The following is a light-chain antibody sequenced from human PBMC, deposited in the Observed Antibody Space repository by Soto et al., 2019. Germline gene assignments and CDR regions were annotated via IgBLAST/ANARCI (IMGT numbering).Light chain of an antibody. CDR3: QVRSDWPPFKYT. Sequence: EIVLTQSPATLSLSAGERVTLSCRSSQSVDTMVAWYQQQVGRTPRLLIYETSSRATGVPARFSGSGSGTDFTLTISRLEPEDCAIYFCQVRSDWPPFKYTFGQGTKLEVK. V-gene: IGKV3-11*01. J-gene: IGKJ2*01. CDR2: ETS. CDR1: QSVDTM.